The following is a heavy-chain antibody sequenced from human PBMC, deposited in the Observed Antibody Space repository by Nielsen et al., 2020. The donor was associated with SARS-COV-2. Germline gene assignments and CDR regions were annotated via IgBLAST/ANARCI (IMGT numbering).Heavy chain of an antibody. Sequence: ASVKVSCKASGYTLTGYYMHWVRQAPGQGLEWMGRINPNSGGTNYAQKFQGRVTMTRDTSISTAYMELSSLRSEDTAVYYCARRGSGSRDDYWGQGTLVTVSS. CDR2: INPNSGGT. D-gene: IGHD1-26*01. V-gene: IGHV1-2*06. CDR1: GYTLTGYY. J-gene: IGHJ4*02. CDR3: ARRGSGSRDDY.